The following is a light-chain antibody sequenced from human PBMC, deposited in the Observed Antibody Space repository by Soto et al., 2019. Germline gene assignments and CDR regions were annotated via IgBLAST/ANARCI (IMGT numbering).Light chain of an antibody. CDR3: QQADSFPIT. Sequence: DIQMTQSPSSLSPSVGDRVTITCRASQTISSWLAWYQQKPGKAPKLLIYKASTLKSGVPSRFSGSGSGTEFTLTISSLQPDDFATYYCQQADSFPITFGQGTRLEIK. J-gene: IGKJ5*01. CDR1: QTISSW. CDR2: KAS. V-gene: IGKV1-5*03.